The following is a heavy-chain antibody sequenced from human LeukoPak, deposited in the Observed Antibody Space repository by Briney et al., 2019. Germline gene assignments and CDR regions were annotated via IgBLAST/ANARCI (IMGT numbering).Heavy chain of an antibody. J-gene: IGHJ4*02. V-gene: IGHV4-61*02. D-gene: IGHD3-10*01. CDR1: GGSISSGSYY. Sequence: SSETLSLTCTVSGGSISSGSYYWSWIRQPAGKGLEWIGRIYTSGSINYNPSLKSRVTISVDTSKNQFSLKLSSVTAADTAVYYCARMARYYYGSGSYGGFDYWGQGTLVTVSS. CDR2: IYTSGSI. CDR3: ARMARYYYGSGSYGGFDY.